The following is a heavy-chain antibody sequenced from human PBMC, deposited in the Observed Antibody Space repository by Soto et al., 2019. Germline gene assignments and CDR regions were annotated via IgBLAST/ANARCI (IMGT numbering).Heavy chain of an antibody. CDR3: AKGPNGWQVDD. Sequence: GGSLRLSCAASGFTFISYGMHWVRQATGKGLGWVAVISYDGSNKYYADAVKGRFTISRDNSKNTLYLQMNSLRAEDTAVYYCAKGPNGWQVDDWGQGTLVTVSS. D-gene: IGHD6-19*01. CDR1: GFTFISYG. V-gene: IGHV3-30*18. J-gene: IGHJ4*02. CDR2: ISYDGSNK.